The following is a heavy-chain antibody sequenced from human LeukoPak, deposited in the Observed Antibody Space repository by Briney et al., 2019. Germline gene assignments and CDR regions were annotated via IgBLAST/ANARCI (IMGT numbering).Heavy chain of an antibody. CDR2: IVHDGSNK. J-gene: IGHJ4*02. CDR3: AKDYRPHDFWSGLVDY. CDR1: GFTFNSYG. V-gene: IGHV3-30*18. D-gene: IGHD3-3*01. Sequence: PGGSLRLSCAASGFTFNSYGMHWVRQAPGKGLEWVAVIVHDGSNKYYADSVKGRFTISRDNFKNTLYLQMNSLRAEDTAVYYCAKDYRPHDFWSGLVDYWGQGTLVTVSS.